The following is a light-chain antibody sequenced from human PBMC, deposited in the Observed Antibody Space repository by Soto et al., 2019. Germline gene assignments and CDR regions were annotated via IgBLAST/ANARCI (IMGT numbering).Light chain of an antibody. J-gene: IGLJ2*01. CDR2: SNN. Sequence: QSALTQPPSASGTPGQRVTISCSGSSSNIGSNTVNWYQQLPGTASKLLIYSNNQRPSGVPDRFSGSKSGTSASRAISGLQSEDEADYYCAAWDDSLNGVVFGGGTKLTVL. V-gene: IGLV1-44*01. CDR3: AAWDDSLNGVV. CDR1: SSNIGSNT.